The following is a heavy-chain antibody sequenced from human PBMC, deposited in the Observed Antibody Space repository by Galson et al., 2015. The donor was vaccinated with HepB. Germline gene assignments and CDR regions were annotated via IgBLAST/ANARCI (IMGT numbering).Heavy chain of an antibody. J-gene: IGHJ5*02. CDR1: GDSVSRNSAA. D-gene: IGHD6-19*01. V-gene: IGHV6-1*01. Sequence: CAISGDSVSRNSAAWNWIRQSPSRGLEWLGRTYYRSKWYNDYAVSVRSRITINPDTSKNQFSLQLNSVTPEDTAVYYCARAPFSSGWYVYWFDPWGQGTLVTVSA. CDR3: ARAPFSSGWYVYWFDP. CDR2: TYYRSKWYN.